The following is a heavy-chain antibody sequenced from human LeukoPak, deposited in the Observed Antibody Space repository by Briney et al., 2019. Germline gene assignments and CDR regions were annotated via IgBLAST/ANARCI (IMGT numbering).Heavy chain of an antibody. V-gene: IGHV4-34*01. Sequence: SETLSLTCAVYGGSFSGYYWSWIRQPPGKGLEWIGEINHSGSTNYNPSLKSRVTISVDTSKNQFSLKLSSVTAADTAVYYCARGHCSGGSCYYRYYYYYMDVWGKGTTVTVSS. D-gene: IGHD2-15*01. CDR2: INHSGST. J-gene: IGHJ6*03. CDR1: GGSFSGYY. CDR3: ARGHCSGGSCYYRYYYYYMDV.